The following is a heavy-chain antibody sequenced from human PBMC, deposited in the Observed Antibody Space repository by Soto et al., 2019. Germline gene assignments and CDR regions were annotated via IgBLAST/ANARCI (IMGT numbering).Heavy chain of an antibody. CDR2: ISAYNGNT. V-gene: IGHV1-18*01. D-gene: IGHD2-15*01. J-gene: IGHJ4*02. CDR3: ARVYCSGGSCYGIDY. Sequence: EASVKVSCKASGYTFTSYGISWVRQAPGQGLEWMGWISAYNGNTNYAQKLQGRVTMTTDTSTSTAYMELSSLRSEDTAVYYCARVYCSGGSCYGIDYWGQGTLVTVSS. CDR1: GYTFTSYG.